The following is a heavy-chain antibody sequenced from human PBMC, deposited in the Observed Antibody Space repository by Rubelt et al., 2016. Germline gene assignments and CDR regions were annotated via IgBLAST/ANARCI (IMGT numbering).Heavy chain of an antibody. Sequence: QVQLVESGGGVVQPGRSLRLSCAASGFTFSSYGMHWVRQAPGKGLEWVAVISYDGSNKYYAYSVKGRFTISRDNSRNTLYLQMNGLGAEETAVYYGASDRHYYYDSTLRKYYFDYWGQGTLVTVSS. CDR2: ISYDGSNK. J-gene: IGHJ4*02. D-gene: IGHD3-22*01. V-gene: IGHV3-30*03. CDR3: ASDRHYYYDSTLRKYYFDY. CDR1: GFTFSSYG.